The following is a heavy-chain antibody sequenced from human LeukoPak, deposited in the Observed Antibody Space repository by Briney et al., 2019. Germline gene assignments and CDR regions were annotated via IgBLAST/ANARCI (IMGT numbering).Heavy chain of an antibody. J-gene: IGHJ6*03. Sequence: GGSLRLSWVASGFTFSSYSMNWVRQAPGKGLEWVANIKQDGSEKYYVDSVKGRFTISRDNAKNSLYLQMNSLRAEDTAVYYCARDYRPYYYCMDVWGKGTTVTVSS. V-gene: IGHV3-7*01. CDR2: IKQDGSEK. CDR1: GFTFSSYS. CDR3: ARDYRPYYYCMDV.